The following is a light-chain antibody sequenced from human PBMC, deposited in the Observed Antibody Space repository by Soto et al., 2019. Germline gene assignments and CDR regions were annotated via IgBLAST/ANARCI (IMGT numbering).Light chain of an antibody. CDR3: QQLHDYPIT. CDR2: AAS. CDR1: QSFSNF. V-gene: IGKV1-9*01. J-gene: IGKJ5*01. Sequence: DIQMTQSPSTLSASVGDSVTITCRASQSFSNFLAWFQQKPGKAPTLLIYAASSLQSGVPSRFSGSGSGTDFTLTISSLQPEDFATYYCQQLHDYPITFGQGTRLEIK.